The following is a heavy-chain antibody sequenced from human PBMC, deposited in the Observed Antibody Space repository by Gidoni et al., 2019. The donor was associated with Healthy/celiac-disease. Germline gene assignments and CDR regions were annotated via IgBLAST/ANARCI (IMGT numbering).Heavy chain of an antibody. D-gene: IGHD1-26*01. J-gene: IGHJ4*02. CDR2: ITSSSSTI. Sequence: EVQLVESGGGLVQPGGSLRLSCAASGFTFSSYSMNWVRQAPGKGLEWVSYITSSSSTIYYADSVKGRFTISRDNAQNSLYLQMNSLRAEDTAVYYCARDRGGSTAYWGQGTLVTVSS. CDR1: GFTFSSYS. V-gene: IGHV3-48*01. CDR3: ARDRGGSTAY.